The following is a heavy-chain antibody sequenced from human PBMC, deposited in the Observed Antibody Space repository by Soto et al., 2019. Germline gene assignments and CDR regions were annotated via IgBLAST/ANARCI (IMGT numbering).Heavy chain of an antibody. Sequence: SATLSLGCSVAGSSGSSYYLISVLHSPGKGLEWIGYIYHSGTTYYNPSLKSRLTMSVDTSKNQFSLNLNSVTAADTAVYYCARDGRLPVDLGGYYYYGLDVWGQGTAVTVSS. CDR3: ARDGRLPVDLGGYYYYGLDV. V-gene: IGHV4-59*06. CDR2: IYHSGTT. J-gene: IGHJ6*02. CDR1: GSSGSSYY. D-gene: IGHD3-16*01.